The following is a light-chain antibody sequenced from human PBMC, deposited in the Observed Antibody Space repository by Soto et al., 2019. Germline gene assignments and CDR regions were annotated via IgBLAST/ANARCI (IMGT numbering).Light chain of an antibody. Sequence: QSVLTQPPSVSGAAGQSVTISCSGSSSNIGAGYDVHWYQQFPGGAPKSLIFGNYNRPSGVPNRFSGSRSGSSASLAIAGLQPKDEAFYYCQAYDDGLSGSVFGTGTKVTVL. V-gene: IGLV1-40*01. CDR2: GNY. CDR3: QAYDDGLSGSV. J-gene: IGLJ1*01. CDR1: SSNIGAGYD.